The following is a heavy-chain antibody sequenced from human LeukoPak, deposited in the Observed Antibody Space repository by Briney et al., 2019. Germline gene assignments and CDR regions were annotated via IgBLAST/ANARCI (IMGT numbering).Heavy chain of an antibody. Sequence: GGSLRLSCAASGFTLSSYSMNWVRQAPGKGLEWVSSISSSSSYIYYADSVKGRFTLSRDNAKNSLYLQMNSLRAEDTAVYYCARDHRVGATRDYYYYYYMDVWGKGTTVTVSS. CDR1: GFTLSSYS. V-gene: IGHV3-21*01. CDR2: ISSSSSYI. CDR3: ARDHRVGATRDYYYYYYMDV. J-gene: IGHJ6*03. D-gene: IGHD1-26*01.